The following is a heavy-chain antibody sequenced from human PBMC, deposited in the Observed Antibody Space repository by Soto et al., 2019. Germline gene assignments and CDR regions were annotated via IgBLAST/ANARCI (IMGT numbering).Heavy chain of an antibody. J-gene: IGHJ6*02. CDR3: TRPGFGDFVDPYDYGIDV. D-gene: IGHD2-2*01. V-gene: IGHV3-73*01. Sequence: VGSLRLSCAASGLPFSGSPIHWVRQASGKGLEWVGRIRSKANTYATAYATSVKGRFTISRDDSKNTTYLQMNSLKTEDTAVYFCTRPGFGDFVDPYDYGIDVWGQGTTVTVSS. CDR2: IRSKANTYAT. CDR1: GLPFSGSP.